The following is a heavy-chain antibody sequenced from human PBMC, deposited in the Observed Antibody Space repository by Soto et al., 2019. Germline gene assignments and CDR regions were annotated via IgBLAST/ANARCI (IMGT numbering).Heavy chain of an antibody. Sequence: PSETLSLTCTVSGGSISSYYWSWIRQPPGKGLEWIGYIYYSGSTNYNPSLKSRVTISVDTSKNQFSLKLSSVTAADTAVYYCARDCSSTSCYGANWFDPWGQGTLVTVSS. CDR2: IYYSGST. V-gene: IGHV4-59*12. CDR3: ARDCSSTSCYGANWFDP. D-gene: IGHD2-2*01. CDR1: GGSISSYY. J-gene: IGHJ5*02.